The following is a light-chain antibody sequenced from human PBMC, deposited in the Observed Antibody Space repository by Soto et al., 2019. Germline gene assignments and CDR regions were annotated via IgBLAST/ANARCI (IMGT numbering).Light chain of an antibody. CDR2: DAS. J-gene: IGKJ3*01. V-gene: IGKV1D-13*01. CDR1: QSISSA. Sequence: IQMTQSPSSLSSSVGDIFTITCRASQSISSALAWYQQKPGKPPKLLIYDASTLQSGVPSRFSGTASGTDFTLTINSLQPEDFATYYCQQFNNWPVTFGPGTKVDIK. CDR3: QQFNNWPVT.